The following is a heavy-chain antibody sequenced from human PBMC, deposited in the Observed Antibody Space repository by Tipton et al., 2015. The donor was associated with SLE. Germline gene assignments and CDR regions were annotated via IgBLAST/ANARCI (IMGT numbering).Heavy chain of an antibody. J-gene: IGHJ4*02. CDR1: GGSISSGGYY. D-gene: IGHD3-22*01. CDR2: INHSGST. CDR3: ARIGIYYDSSGYLDY. Sequence: TLSLTCTVPGGSISSGGYYWSWIRQPPGKGLEWIGEINHSGSTNYNPSLKSRVTISVDTSKNQFSLKLSSVTAADTAVYYCARIGIYYDSSGYLDYWGQGTLVTVSS. V-gene: IGHV4-39*07.